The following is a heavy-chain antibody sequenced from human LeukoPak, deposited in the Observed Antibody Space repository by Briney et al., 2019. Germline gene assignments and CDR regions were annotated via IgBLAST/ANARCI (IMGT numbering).Heavy chain of an antibody. Sequence: SGGSLRLSCAASGFTFSSYGMHWVRQAPGKGLEWVAFIRYDGSNKYYADSVKGRFTISRDNSKNTLYLQMNSQRAEDTAVYYCAKDRDYYDSSGYYGPFDYWGQGTLVTVSS. D-gene: IGHD3-22*01. CDR3: AKDRDYYDSSGYYGPFDY. J-gene: IGHJ4*02. CDR2: IRYDGSNK. V-gene: IGHV3-30*02. CDR1: GFTFSSYG.